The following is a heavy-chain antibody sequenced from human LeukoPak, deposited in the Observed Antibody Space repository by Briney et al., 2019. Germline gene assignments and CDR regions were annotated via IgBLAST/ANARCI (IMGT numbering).Heavy chain of an antibody. J-gene: IGHJ4*02. CDR1: GFTFSSYG. CDR3: ARGKRGYSYEVLGY. CDR2: IRYDGSNK. Sequence: GGSLRLSCAASGFTFSSYGMHWVRQAPGKGLEWVAFIRYDGSNKYYADSVKGRFTISRDNSKNTLYLQMNGLRAEDTAVYYCARGKRGYSYEVLGYWGQGTLVTVSS. D-gene: IGHD5-18*01. V-gene: IGHV3-30*02.